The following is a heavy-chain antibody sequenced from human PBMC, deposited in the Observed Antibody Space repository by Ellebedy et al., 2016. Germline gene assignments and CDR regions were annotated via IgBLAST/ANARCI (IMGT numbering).Heavy chain of an antibody. CDR3: ALRSRSIGGQTGAPEGAFDL. J-gene: IGHJ4*02. D-gene: IGHD1-1*01. Sequence: GGSLRLXCAASGFTFSSYSMNWVRQAPGKGLEWVSSISGSGDSGSGGSGSTYYADSVKGRFTISRDNSKKTVSLQMSSLRAEDTALYYCALRSRSIGGQTGAPEGAFDLWGQGTLVTVSS. CDR2: ISGSGDSGSGGSGST. CDR1: GFTFSSYS. V-gene: IGHV3-23*01.